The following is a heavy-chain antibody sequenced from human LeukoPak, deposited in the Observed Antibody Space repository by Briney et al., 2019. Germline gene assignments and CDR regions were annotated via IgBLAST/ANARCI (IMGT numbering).Heavy chain of an antibody. J-gene: IGHJ3*02. CDR3: ARGVSTSDAFDI. Sequence: SETLSLTCTVSGGSIGSRDFYWSWVRHHPGKGLEWLGHIYYSGSTNYNPSLKSRVTISVDTSKNQFSLKLSSVTAADTAVYYCARGVSTSDAFDIWGQGTMVTVSS. V-gene: IGHV4-61*08. CDR2: IYYSGST. CDR1: GGSIGSRDFY. D-gene: IGHD1/OR15-1a*01.